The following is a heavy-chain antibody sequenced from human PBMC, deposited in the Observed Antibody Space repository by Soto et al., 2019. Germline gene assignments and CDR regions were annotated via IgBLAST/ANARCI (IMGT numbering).Heavy chain of an antibody. Sequence: PSETLSLTCTVSGGSISSYYWSWIRQPPGKGLEWIGYIYYSGSTNYNPSLKSRVTISVDTSKNQFSLKLSSVTAADTAVYYCASARPGYYDSSGQFDYWGQGTLVTVSS. CDR1: GGSISSYY. CDR3: ASARPGYYDSSGQFDY. CDR2: IYYSGST. J-gene: IGHJ4*02. V-gene: IGHV4-59*08. D-gene: IGHD3-22*01.